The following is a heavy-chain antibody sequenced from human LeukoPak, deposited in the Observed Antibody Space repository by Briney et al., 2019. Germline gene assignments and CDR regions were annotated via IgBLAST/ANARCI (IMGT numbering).Heavy chain of an antibody. V-gene: IGHV4-30-2*01. Sequence: SETLSLTCAVSGGSISSGGYPWRWIRQPPGKGLEWIGYIYHSGTTYYNPSLKSRVTISIDRSKNQFSLKLSSVTAADTAVYYCARVDRWGYYLDYGGKGTLVTVSS. CDR2: IYHSGTT. CDR3: ARVDRWGYYLDY. CDR1: GGSISSGGYP. D-gene: IGHD1-26*01. J-gene: IGHJ4*02.